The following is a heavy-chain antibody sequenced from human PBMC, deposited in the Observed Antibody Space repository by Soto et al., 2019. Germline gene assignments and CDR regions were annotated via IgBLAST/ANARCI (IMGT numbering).Heavy chain of an antibody. J-gene: IGHJ4*02. CDR1: GGSISSSNYY. CDR2: MYHSGGT. Sequence: SETLSLTCTVSGGSISSSNYYWGWIRQPPGKGLEWTGSMYHSGGTYYNPSLKSRVTISVYTSKNQFSLKLSSVTAADTAVYYCARGVGQQLGPYYFDYWGQGTLVTVSS. CDR3: ARGVGQQLGPYYFDY. V-gene: IGHV4-39*01. D-gene: IGHD6-13*01.